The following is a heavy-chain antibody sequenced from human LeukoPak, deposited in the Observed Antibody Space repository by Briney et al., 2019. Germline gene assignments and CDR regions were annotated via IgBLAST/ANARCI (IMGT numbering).Heavy chain of an antibody. CDR2: INHSGST. J-gene: IGHJ4*02. CDR1: SGSISTSNYY. D-gene: IGHD3-22*01. V-gene: IGHV4-39*01. CDR3: ARHVGSGYYYGLFDY. Sequence: SETLSLTCTVSSGSISTSNYYWGWVRQPPGKGLEWIGEINHSGSTNYNPSLKSRVTISVDTSKNQFSLKLSSVTAADTAVYYCARHVGSGYYYGLFDYWGQGTLVTVSS.